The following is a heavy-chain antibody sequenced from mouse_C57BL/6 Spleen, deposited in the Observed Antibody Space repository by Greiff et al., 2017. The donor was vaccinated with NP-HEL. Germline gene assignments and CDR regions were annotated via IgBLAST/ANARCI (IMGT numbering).Heavy chain of an antibody. CDR1: GYTFTSYW. D-gene: IGHD1-1*01. V-gene: IGHV1-53*01. Sequence: VQLQQPGTELVKPGASVKLSCKASGYTFTSYWMHWVKQRPGQGLEWIGNINPSNGGTNYNEKFKSKATLTVDKSSSTAYMQLSSLTSEDSAVYYCAREGLLRSYAMDYWGQGTSVTVSS. CDR3: AREGLLRSYAMDY. J-gene: IGHJ4*01. CDR2: INPSNGGT.